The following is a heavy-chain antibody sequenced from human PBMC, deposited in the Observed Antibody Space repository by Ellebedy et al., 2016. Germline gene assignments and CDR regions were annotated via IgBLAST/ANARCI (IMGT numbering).Heavy chain of an antibody. J-gene: IGHJ5*02. V-gene: IGHV3-30*02. CDR3: AGGSGYLVTS. D-gene: IGHD5-12*01. CDR2: IQTDGNTK. CDR1: KFTFSSSG. Sequence: GGSLRLSXAASMSKFTFSSSGMHWVRQAPGKGLEWLAFIQTDGNTKYYGDSVKGRFTISRDNAKSSLYLQMNSLRADDTAVYYCAGGSGYLVTSWGQGTRVAVSS.